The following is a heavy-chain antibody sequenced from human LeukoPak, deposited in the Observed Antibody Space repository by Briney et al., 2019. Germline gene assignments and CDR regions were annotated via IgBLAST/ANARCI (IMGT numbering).Heavy chain of an antibody. CDR3: ARARDIVVVPAAMVWFDP. CDR1: GYTFTSYY. J-gene: IGHJ5*02. D-gene: IGHD2-2*01. Sequence: ASVKVSCKASGYTFTSYYMHWVRQAPGQGLEWMGIINPSGGSTSYAQKFQGRVTMTRDTSISTAYMELSRLRSDDTAVYYCARARDIVVVPAAMVWFDPWGQGTLVTVSS. CDR2: INPSGGST. V-gene: IGHV1-46*01.